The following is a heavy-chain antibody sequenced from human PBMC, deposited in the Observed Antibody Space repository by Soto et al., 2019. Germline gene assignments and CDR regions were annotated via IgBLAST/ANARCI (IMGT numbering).Heavy chain of an antibody. CDR1: GFTFSSYA. CDR3: AKAPMGPLTTASFDY. CDR2: ISGSGGST. V-gene: IGHV3-23*01. J-gene: IGHJ4*02. Sequence: EVQLLESGGGLVQPGGTLRLSCAASGFTFSSYAMSWVRQAPGKGLEWVSAISGSGGSTYYADSVKGRFTISRDNSKNTLYLQMNSLRAEDTAVYYCAKAPMGPLTTASFDYWGQGTLVTVSS. D-gene: IGHD4-17*01.